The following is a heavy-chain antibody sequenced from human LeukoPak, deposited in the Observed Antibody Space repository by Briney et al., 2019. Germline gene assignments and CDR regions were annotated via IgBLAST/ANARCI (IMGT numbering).Heavy chain of an antibody. CDR2: IYTSGST. Sequence: PSETLSLTCAVYGGSFSGYYWSWIRQPAGKGLEWIGRIYTSGSTNYNPSLKSRVTMSVDTSKNQFSLKLSSVTAADTAVYYCARAVGTRSKYYDILTGYYRGAFDIWGQGTMVTVSS. CDR3: ARAVGTRSKYYDILTGYYRGAFDI. V-gene: IGHV4-59*10. J-gene: IGHJ3*02. D-gene: IGHD3-9*01. CDR1: GGSFSGYY.